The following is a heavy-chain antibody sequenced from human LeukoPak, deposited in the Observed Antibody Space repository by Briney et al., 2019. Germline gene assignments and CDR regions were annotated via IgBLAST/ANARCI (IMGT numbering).Heavy chain of an antibody. D-gene: IGHD3-16*01. CDR2: MNPNSGNT. V-gene: IGHV1-8*01. J-gene: IGHJ4*02. CDR1: GYTFTSYD. Sequence: ASVKVSCKASGYTFTSYDINWVRQATGQGLEWMGWMNPNSGNTGYAQKFQGRVTMTRNTSISTAYMELSSLRSEDTAVYYCARGHRKSGGEAYDYYFDYWGQGTLVTVSS. CDR3: ARGHRKSGGEAYDYYFDY.